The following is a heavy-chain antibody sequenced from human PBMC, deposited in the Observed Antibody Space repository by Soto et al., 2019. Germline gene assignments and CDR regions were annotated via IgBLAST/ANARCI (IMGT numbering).Heavy chain of an antibody. CDR1: GYTFTSYY. D-gene: IGHD6-6*01. V-gene: IGHV1-46*01. CDR2: INPSGGST. CDR3: ARVKGMAARPDDAFDI. Sequence: GASVKVSCKASGYTFTSYYMHWVRQAPGQGLEWMGIINPSGGSTSYAQKFQGRVTMTRDTSTSTVYMELSSLRSEDTAVYYCARVKGMAARPDDAFDIWGQGTMVTVSS. J-gene: IGHJ3*02.